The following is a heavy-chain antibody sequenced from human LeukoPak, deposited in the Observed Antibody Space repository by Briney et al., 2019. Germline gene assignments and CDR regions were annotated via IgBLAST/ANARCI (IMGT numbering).Heavy chain of an antibody. CDR1: GFTFDDYA. D-gene: IGHD6-13*01. CDR3: ARGEAARLFDY. V-gene: IGHV3-9*01. J-gene: IGHJ4*02. CDR2: ISWNSGSI. Sequence: GGSLRLSCAASGFTFDDYAMHWVRQAPGKGLEWVSGISWNSGSIGYADSVKGRFTISRDNAKNALYLQMNSLRAEETAGYYCARGEAARLFDYWGQGTLVTVSS.